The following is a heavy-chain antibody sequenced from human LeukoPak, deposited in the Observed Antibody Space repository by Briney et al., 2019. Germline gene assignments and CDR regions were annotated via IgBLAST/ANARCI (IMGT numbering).Heavy chain of an antibody. D-gene: IGHD3-9*01. CDR2: ISGSGGST. CDR3: ATHSAVDKYYDILTGHPTGDY. J-gene: IGHJ4*02. Sequence: GGSLRLSCAATGFTFSSYAMSWVRQAPGKGLEWVSAISGSGGSTYYADSVKGRFTISRDNSKNTLYLQMNSLRAEDTAVYYCATHSAVDKYYDILTGHPTGDYWGQGTLVTVSS. CDR1: GFTFSSYA. V-gene: IGHV3-23*01.